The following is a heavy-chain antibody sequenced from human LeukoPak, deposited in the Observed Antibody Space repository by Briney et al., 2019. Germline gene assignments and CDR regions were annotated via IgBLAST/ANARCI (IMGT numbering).Heavy chain of an antibody. CDR1: GFSFSIYA. J-gene: IGHJ4*02. D-gene: IGHD6-19*01. CDR3: ARDYPYSSGWYADY. V-gene: IGHV3-53*01. CDR2: IYSGGST. Sequence: GGSLRLSCAASGFSFSIYAMSWVRQAPGKGLEWVSVIYSGGSTYYADSVKGRFTISRDNSKNTLYLRMNSLRAEDTAVYYCARDYPYSSGWYADYWGQGTLVTVSS.